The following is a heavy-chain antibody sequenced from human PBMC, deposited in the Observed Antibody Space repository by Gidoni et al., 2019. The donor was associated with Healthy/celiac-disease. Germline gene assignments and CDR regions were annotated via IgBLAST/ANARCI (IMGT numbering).Heavy chain of an antibody. CDR3: ARLVSSGYSGY. CDR2: IYYSGIT. V-gene: IGHV4-39*01. J-gene: IGHJ4*02. D-gene: IGHD3-22*01. Sequence: QLQLQESGPGLVKPSETMSLSCTVSGGSISSSSYYCGWSSQPPGKGLEWIWSIYYSGITYYNPSLKSRVTISVDTSKNQFSLKLSSVTAADTAVYYCARLVSSGYSGYWGQGTLVTVSS. CDR1: GGSISSSSYY.